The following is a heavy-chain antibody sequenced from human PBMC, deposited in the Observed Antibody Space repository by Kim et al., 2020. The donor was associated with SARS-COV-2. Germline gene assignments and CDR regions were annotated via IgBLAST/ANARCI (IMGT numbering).Heavy chain of an antibody. CDR2: IYYSGST. CDR3: ARAIVGATTWHYYYYGMDV. J-gene: IGHJ6*02. D-gene: IGHD1-26*01. V-gene: IGHV4-39*01. Sequence: SETLSLTCTVSGGSISSSSYYWGWIRQPPGKGLEWIGSIYYSGSTYYNPSLKSRVTISVDTSKNQFSLKLSSVTAADTAVYYCARAIVGATTWHYYYYGMDVWGQATTVTVSS. CDR1: GGSISSSSYY.